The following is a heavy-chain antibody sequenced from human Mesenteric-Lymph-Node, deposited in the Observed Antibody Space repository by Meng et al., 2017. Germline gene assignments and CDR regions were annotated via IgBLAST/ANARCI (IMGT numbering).Heavy chain of an antibody. V-gene: IGHV3-74*01. D-gene: IGHD3-10*01. Sequence: EVQLVGSGGGLVQPGGSLRLSCAASGFSFSNYGMHWVRQAPGKGLVWVSFINTDGSNTAYADSVKGRFTISRDNAKNTLYLQMNSLRVEDTAIYYCADITAGFWGQGTLVTVSS. CDR2: INTDGSNT. J-gene: IGHJ4*02. CDR3: ADITAGF. CDR1: GFSFSNYG.